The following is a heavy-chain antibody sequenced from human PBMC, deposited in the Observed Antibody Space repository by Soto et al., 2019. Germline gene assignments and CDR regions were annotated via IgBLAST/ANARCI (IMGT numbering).Heavy chain of an antibody. CDR1: GGTFSSYA. D-gene: IGHD1-26*01. CDR3: ARMLWPQWELGGYYFDY. CDR2: IIPIFGTA. V-gene: IGHV1-69*01. J-gene: IGHJ4*02. Sequence: QGQLVQSGAEVKKPGSSVKVSCKASGGTFSSYAISWVRQAPGQGLEWMGGIIPIFGTANYAQKFQGRVTITADESTSTAYMELSSLSSEDTAVYYCARMLWPQWELGGYYFDYWGQGTLVTVSS.